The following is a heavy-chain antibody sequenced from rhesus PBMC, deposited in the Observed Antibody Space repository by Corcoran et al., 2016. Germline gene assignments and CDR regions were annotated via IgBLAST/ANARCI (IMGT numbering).Heavy chain of an antibody. D-gene: IGHD3-16*01. CDR3: ARGTYYYSGSYYYVYYFDY. CDR2: SYGSGGST. V-gene: IGHV4S2*01. CDR1: GASISSNY. Sequence: QVQLQESGPGLVKPSETLPLTCAVSGASISSNYWSWIRQAPGKGLEWIGRSYGSGGSTDYTPSLKSRVTISIDTSKNQFSLKLSSVTAADTAVYYCARGTYYYSGSYYYVYYFDYWGQGVLVTVSS. J-gene: IGHJ4*01.